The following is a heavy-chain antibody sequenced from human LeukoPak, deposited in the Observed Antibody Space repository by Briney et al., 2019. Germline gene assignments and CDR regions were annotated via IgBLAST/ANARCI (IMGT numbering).Heavy chain of an antibody. Sequence: SETLSLTCTVSGGSISSSSYYWGWIRQPPGKGLEWIGSIYYSGSTYYNPSLKSRVTISVDTPKNQFSLKLSSVTAADTAVYYCASTGIAVAGISFDYWGQGTLVTVSS. CDR2: IYYSGST. V-gene: IGHV4-39*01. D-gene: IGHD6-19*01. CDR3: ASTGIAVAGISFDY. J-gene: IGHJ4*02. CDR1: GGSISSSSYY.